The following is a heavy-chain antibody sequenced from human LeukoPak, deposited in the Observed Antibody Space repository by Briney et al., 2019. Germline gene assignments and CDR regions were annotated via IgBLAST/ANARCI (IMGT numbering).Heavy chain of an antibody. CDR2: IGGRGGNT. V-gene: IGHV3-23*01. CDR1: GFTFGSYA. D-gene: IGHD1-7*01. J-gene: IGHJ4*02. CDR3: ATWNYVTY. Sequence: GGSLRLSCAASGFTFGSYAMSRVRQAPGKGLEWVSAIGGRGGNTYYSDSVKGRFTISRDNSKNTLYLQMNSLRAEDTAVYYCATWNYVTYWGQGTLVTVSS.